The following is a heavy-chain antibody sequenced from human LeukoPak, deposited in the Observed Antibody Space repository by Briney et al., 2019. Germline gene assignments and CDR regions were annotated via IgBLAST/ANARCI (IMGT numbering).Heavy chain of an antibody. CDR3: VGGSGWLGDS. Sequence: SLTLSRAASGFTYSYYWMKWVRQAPGKGLEWVANRKQDGSDIYYMDSVKGRFTISRDNAKNLLYLQMNRLRAEDTAMYYCVGGSGWLGDSWGRGTLVNGSS. V-gene: IGHV3-7*03. J-gene: IGHJ4*02. D-gene: IGHD6-19*01. CDR1: GFTYSYYW. CDR2: RKQDGSDI.